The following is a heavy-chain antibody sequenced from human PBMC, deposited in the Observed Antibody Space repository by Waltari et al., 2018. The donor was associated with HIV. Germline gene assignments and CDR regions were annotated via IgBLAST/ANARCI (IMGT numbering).Heavy chain of an antibody. CDR2: FYYSGST. V-gene: IGHV4-39*01. CDR1: GGSISGSSYY. D-gene: IGHD2-2*01. Sequence: QLQLQESGPGLVKPSETLSLTCTVSGGSISGSSYYWGWIRQPPGKGLEWIGNFYYSGSTYYNPSLKSRVTISVDTSKNQFSLKLSSVTAADTAVYYCARRGYCSSISCYRPRYFDYWGQGTLVTVSS. CDR3: ARRGYCSSISCYRPRYFDY. J-gene: IGHJ4*02.